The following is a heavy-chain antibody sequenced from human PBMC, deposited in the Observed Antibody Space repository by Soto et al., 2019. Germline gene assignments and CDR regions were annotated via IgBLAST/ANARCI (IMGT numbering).Heavy chain of an antibody. V-gene: IGHV4-39*07. J-gene: IGHJ6*03. CDR1: GGSISSSSYY. CDR3: ARGVATDYYYYYMDV. Sequence: PSETLSLTCTVSGGSISSSSYYWGWIRQPPGKGLEWIGSIYYSGSTNYNPSLKSRVTISVDTSKNQFSLKLSSVTAADTAVYYCARGVATDYYYYYMDVWGKGTTVTVSS. D-gene: IGHD5-12*01. CDR2: IYYSGST.